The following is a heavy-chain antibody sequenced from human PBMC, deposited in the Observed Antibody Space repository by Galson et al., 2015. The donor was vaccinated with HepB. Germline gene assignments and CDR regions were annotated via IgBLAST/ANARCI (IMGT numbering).Heavy chain of an antibody. J-gene: IGHJ2*01. CDR3: ARDTSLGYYYDSSGYALKDWYFDL. CDR1: GDSVSSNSAA. Sequence: CAISGDSVSSNSAAWNWIRQSPSRGLEWLGRTYYRSKWYNDYAVSVKSRITINPDTSKNQFSLQLNSVTPEDTAVYYCARDTSLGYYYDSSGYALKDWYFDLWGRGTLVTVSS. D-gene: IGHD3-22*01. V-gene: IGHV6-1*01. CDR2: TYYRSKWYN.